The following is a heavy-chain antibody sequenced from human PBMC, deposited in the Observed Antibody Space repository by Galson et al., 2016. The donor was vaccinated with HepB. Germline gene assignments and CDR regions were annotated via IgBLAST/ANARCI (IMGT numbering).Heavy chain of an antibody. CDR1: GAYITSNSQY. J-gene: IGHJ4*02. Sequence: ETLSLTCSVSGAYITSNSQYWGWIRQPPGKGLEWIGSIYHGGTTYYKPSLTSRVTISVDTSKNQFSLRMTSVTAADQAVYYCARQGRAYRNIDFWGQGSLVAVSP. CDR2: IYHGGTT. CDR3: ARQGRAYRNIDF. V-gene: IGHV4-39*01. D-gene: IGHD3-16*02.